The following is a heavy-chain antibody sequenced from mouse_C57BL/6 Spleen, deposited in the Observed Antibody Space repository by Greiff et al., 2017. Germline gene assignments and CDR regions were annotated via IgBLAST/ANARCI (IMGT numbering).Heavy chain of an antibody. CDR2: INPSSGYT. Sequence: QVQLQQSGAELAKPGASVKLSCKASGYTFTSYWMHWVKQRPGQGLEWIGYINPSSGYTKYNQKFKDKATFTADKSSSTAYMQLSSLTYEDSAVYYCARDYGYDVGFAYWGQGTLVTVSA. CDR3: ARDYGYDVGFAY. V-gene: IGHV1-7*01. CDR1: GYTFTSYW. D-gene: IGHD2-2*01. J-gene: IGHJ3*01.